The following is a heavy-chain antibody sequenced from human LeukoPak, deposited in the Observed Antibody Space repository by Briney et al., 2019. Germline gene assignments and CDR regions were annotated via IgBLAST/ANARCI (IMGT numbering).Heavy chain of an antibody. CDR2: ISSSGSAI. V-gene: IGHV3-11*04. J-gene: IGHJ4*02. Sequence: GGSLRLSCAASGFTFSDYYMSWIRQAPGKGLEWVSYISSSGSAIYYADSVKGRFTISRDNAKNSLYLQMNSLRAEDTAVYYCANLVAATNPFDYWGQGTLVTVSS. CDR1: GFTFSDYY. CDR3: ANLVAATNPFDY. D-gene: IGHD2-15*01.